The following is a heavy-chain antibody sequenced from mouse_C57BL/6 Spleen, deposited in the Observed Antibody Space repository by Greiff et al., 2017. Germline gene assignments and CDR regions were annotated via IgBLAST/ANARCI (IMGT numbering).Heavy chain of an antibody. J-gene: IGHJ2*01. CDR2: IYPGDGDT. CDR3: ARDRLLDY. CDR1: GYAFSSSW. V-gene: IGHV1-82*01. Sequence: VQLVESGPELVKPAASVKISCKASGYAFSSSWMNWVKQRPGKGLEWIGRIYPGDGDTNYNGKFKGKATLTADKSSSTAYMQLSSLTSEDSAVYFCARDRLLDYWGQGTTLTVSS. D-gene: IGHD6-1*01.